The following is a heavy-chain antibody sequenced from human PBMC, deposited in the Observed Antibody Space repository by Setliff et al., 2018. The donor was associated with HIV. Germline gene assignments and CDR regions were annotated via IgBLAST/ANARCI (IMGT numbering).Heavy chain of an antibody. Sequence: GGSLKLSCQASDLAFSSYAMSWVRQAPGKGLEWVSIASPSGGTTYYADSVKGRFTISRDNSKSTLYLQMNSLKTEDTAVYYCAKPRRYNTYYFDHWGQGTLVTVSS. CDR2: ASPSGGTT. D-gene: IGHD3-3*01. CDR1: DLAFSSYA. J-gene: IGHJ4*02. V-gene: IGHV3-23*01. CDR3: AKPRRYNTYYFDH.